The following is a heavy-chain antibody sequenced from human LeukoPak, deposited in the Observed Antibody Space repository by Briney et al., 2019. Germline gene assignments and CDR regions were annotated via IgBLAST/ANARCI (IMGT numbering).Heavy chain of an antibody. Sequence: VASVKVSCKASGYTFTSYDINWVRQATGQGLEWMGWMNPNSGNTGYAQKFQGRVTMTRNTSISTAYMELSSLRSEDTAVYYCARAPPYDILTGRPFSWFDPWGQGTLVTVPS. CDR1: GYTFTSYD. CDR3: ARAPPYDILTGRPFSWFDP. V-gene: IGHV1-8*01. D-gene: IGHD3-9*01. J-gene: IGHJ5*02. CDR2: MNPNSGNT.